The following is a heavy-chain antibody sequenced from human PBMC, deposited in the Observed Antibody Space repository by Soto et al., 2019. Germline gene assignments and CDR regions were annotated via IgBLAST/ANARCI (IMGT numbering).Heavy chain of an antibody. J-gene: IGHJ3*02. CDR2: IIPILGIA. Sequence: PSFKVSFQASGGTFSSYTISWVRQAPGQGLEWMGRIIPILGIANYAQKFQGRVTITADKSTSTAYMELSSLRSEDTAVYYCARDWPVSHAFDIWGQGTMVTVSS. CDR1: GGTFSSYT. CDR3: ARDWPVSHAFDI. V-gene: IGHV1-69*04.